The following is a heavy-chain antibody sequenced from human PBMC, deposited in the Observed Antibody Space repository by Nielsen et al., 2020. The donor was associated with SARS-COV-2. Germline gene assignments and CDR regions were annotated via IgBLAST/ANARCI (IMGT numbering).Heavy chain of an antibody. CDR2: IFWDNAK. V-gene: IGHV2-5*02. D-gene: IGHD3-9*01. Sequence: SGPTLVKPTQTLTLTCAVSGFSLSNSGVGVAWIRQPPGKALEWLAVIFWDNAKRYSPSLSSRLTITKDTSKSQVVLTMTKMDPVDTATYYCARIRYDILTGYFVLFDYWGQGTLVTVSS. J-gene: IGHJ4*02. CDR3: ARIRYDILTGYFVLFDY. CDR1: GFSLSNSGVG.